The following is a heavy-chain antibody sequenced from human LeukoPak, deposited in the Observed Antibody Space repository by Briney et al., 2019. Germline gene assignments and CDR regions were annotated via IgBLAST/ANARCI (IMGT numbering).Heavy chain of an antibody. CDR1: GGSISSGGYS. CDR3: ARGPVSHRRFDY. J-gene: IGHJ4*02. V-gene: IGHV4-30-2*01. D-gene: IGHD1-14*01. CDR2: IYHSGST. Sequence: PSETLSLTCAVSGGSISSGGYSWSWIRQPPGKGLEWIGYIYHSGSTYYNPSLKSRVTISVDRSKNQFPLKLSSVTAADTAVYYCARGPVSHRRFDYWGQGTLVTVSS.